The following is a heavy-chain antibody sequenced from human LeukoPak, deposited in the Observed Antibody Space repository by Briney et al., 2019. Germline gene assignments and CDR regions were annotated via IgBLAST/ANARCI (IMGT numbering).Heavy chain of an antibody. Sequence: ASVKVSCKASGYTFTSHYMHWVRQAPGQGLEWMGIINPSGGSTSYAQKFQGRVTMTRDMSTSTDYMELSSLRPEDTAVYYCARLDYFGSGLYYYMDVWGKGTTVTISS. J-gene: IGHJ6*03. CDR3: ARLDYFGSGLYYYMDV. V-gene: IGHV1-46*01. CDR1: GYTFTSHY. CDR2: INPSGGST. D-gene: IGHD3-10*01.